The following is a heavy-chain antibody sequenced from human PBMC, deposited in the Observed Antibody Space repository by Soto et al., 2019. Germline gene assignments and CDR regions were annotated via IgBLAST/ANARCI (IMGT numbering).Heavy chain of an antibody. CDR2: IYYTGST. CDR1: GGSVNTAPYH. CDR3: ARDHHSYYDTSGYYPYFDF. Sequence: SETLSLTCTVSGGSVNTAPYHWSWIRQSPRNGLEWIGNIYYTGSTNYNPSFESRVAISLDTSNNQFSLRLTSLTAADTAVYFCARDHHSYYDTSGYYPYFDFWGQGTLVTVSS. J-gene: IGHJ4*02. V-gene: IGHV4-61*01. D-gene: IGHD3-22*01.